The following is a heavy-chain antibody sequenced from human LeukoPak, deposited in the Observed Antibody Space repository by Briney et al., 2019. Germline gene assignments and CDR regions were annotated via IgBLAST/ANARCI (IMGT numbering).Heavy chain of an antibody. V-gene: IGHV3-30*02. CDR2: IQYDESDK. Sequence: GGSLRLSCAASGFTFSSYWMHWVRQAPGKGLEWVAFIQYDESDKYYADSVRGRLTISRDNSKNTLYLQMNSLRAEDTAVYYCAREGGIIVAGKFDSWGQGTLVTVSS. J-gene: IGHJ4*02. D-gene: IGHD6-19*01. CDR3: AREGGIIVAGKFDS. CDR1: GFTFSSYW.